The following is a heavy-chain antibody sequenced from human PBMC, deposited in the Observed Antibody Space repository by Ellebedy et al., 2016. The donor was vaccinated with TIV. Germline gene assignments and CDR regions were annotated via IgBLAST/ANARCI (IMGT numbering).Heavy chain of an antibody. Sequence: ASVKVSXKASGYTFTSYDINWVRQATGQGLEWMGWMNPNSGNTGYAQKFQGRVTITRDTSASTAYMELSSLRSEDTAVYYCARDFYSASIEGLGYWGQGTLVTVSS. CDR3: ARDFYSASIEGLGY. V-gene: IGHV1-8*01. CDR1: GYTFTSYD. CDR2: MNPNSGNT. J-gene: IGHJ4*02. D-gene: IGHD2-21*01.